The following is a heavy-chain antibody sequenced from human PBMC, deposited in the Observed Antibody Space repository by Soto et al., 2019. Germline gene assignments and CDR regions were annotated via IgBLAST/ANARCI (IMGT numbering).Heavy chain of an antibody. CDR2: ISSSSSTI. J-gene: IGHJ5*02. CDR3: ARASSGYYLNWFDP. D-gene: IGHD3-22*01. CDR1: GFTFSSYS. Sequence: EVQLVESGGGLVQPGGSLRLSCAASGFTFSSYSMNWVRQAPGKGLEWVSYISSSSSTIYYAASVKGRFTISRDNAKNSLYLQMNSLRDEDTAVYYCARASSGYYLNWFDPWGQGTLVTVSS. V-gene: IGHV3-48*02.